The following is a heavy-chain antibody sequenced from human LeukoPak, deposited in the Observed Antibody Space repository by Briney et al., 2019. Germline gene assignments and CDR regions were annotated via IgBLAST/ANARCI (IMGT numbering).Heavy chain of an antibody. CDR2: INANSGTT. CDR3: AKPISGGLAVTADWFHP. CDR1: GFAFSVYA. V-gene: IGHV3-23*01. J-gene: IGHJ5*01. Sequence: GGALRLSCTASGFAFSVYAMTWLRQPPGKGLEWVSTINANSGTTSYAASVRGRFTISRDNSKNTLYLQLSTLRADDTATYYCAKPISGGLAVTADWFHPWGQGTLVVVSS. D-gene: IGHD6-19*01.